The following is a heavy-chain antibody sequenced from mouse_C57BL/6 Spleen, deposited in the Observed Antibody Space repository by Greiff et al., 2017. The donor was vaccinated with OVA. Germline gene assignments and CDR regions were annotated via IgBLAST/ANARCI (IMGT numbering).Heavy chain of an antibody. CDR1: GYTFTSYW. V-gene: IGHV1-61*01. CDR2: IYPSDSET. D-gene: IGHD3-3*01. Sequence: VQLQQSGAELVRPGSSVKLSCKASGYTFTSYWMDWVKQRPGQGLEWIGNIYPSDSETHYNQKFKDKATLTVDKSSSTAYMQLSSLTSEDSAVYYCARKGSGTVYFDYWGQGTTLTVSS. CDR3: ARKGSGTVYFDY. J-gene: IGHJ2*01.